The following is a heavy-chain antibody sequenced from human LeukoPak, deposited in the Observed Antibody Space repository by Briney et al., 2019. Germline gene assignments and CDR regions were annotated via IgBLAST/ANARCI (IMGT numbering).Heavy chain of an antibody. V-gene: IGHV1-18*01. CDR2: ISAYSGNT. D-gene: IGHD3-9*01. J-gene: IGHJ4*02. CDR3: ARDYPPWLSHGIDY. Sequence: ASVKASCKASGYTFTSYGISWVRQAPGQGLEWMGWISAYSGNTNYAQKLQGRVTMTTDTSTSTAYMELRSLRSDDTAVYYCARDYPPWLSHGIDYWGQGTLVTVSS. CDR1: GYTFTSYG.